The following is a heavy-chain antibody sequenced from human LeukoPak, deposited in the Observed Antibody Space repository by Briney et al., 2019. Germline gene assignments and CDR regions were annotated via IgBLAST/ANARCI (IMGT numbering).Heavy chain of an antibody. Sequence: GRSLRVYCAASGFTFDDYAMHWVREAPGKGLEWVSGISWNSGSIGYADSVKGRFTISRDNAKNSLYLQMNSLRAEDTALYYCAKNARYSSSWYYFDYWGQGTLVTVSS. V-gene: IGHV3-9*01. CDR1: GFTFDDYA. CDR2: ISWNSGSI. CDR3: AKNARYSSSWYYFDY. J-gene: IGHJ4*02. D-gene: IGHD6-13*01.